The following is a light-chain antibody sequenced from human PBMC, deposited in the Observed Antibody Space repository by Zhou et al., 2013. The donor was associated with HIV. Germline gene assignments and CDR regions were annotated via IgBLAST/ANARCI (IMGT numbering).Light chain of an antibody. CDR3: QQTYSIPPYT. CDR2: AAS. CDR1: ETMNDY. V-gene: IGKV1-39*01. J-gene: IGKJ2*01. Sequence: DIQMTQSPPSLSASVGDRVTITCRASETMNDYLNWYQQKPGKAPKLLIYAASNLQSGVPSRFSGSGSGTDFTLTISSLQPEDFATYYCQQTYSIPPYTFGQGTKLEIK.